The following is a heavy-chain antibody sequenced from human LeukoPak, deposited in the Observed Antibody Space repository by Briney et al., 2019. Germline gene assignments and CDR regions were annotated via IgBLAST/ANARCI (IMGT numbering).Heavy chain of an antibody. J-gene: IGHJ4*02. D-gene: IGHD3/OR15-3a*01. CDR2: TSYDESGK. CDR1: GFTFSTYA. CDR3: AKGYDFWSGYSWFDY. Sequence: GGSLRLSCEASGFTFSTYAMHWVRQAPGKGLEWVAVTSYDESGKHYADSVKGRFTISRDNSKSTLYLQMNSLRDEDTAVYYCAKGYDFWSGYSWFDYWGQGTLVTVSS. V-gene: IGHV3-30-3*01.